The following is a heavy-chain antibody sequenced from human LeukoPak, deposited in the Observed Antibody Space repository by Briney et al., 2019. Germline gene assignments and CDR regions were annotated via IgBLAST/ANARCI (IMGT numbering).Heavy chain of an antibody. D-gene: IGHD4-17*01. V-gene: IGHV1-2*02. CDR3: ARNPVTTKYFDY. J-gene: IGHJ4*02. Sequence: ASVKVSCKASGYTFINHYIHWVRQAPGQGLEWMGWINPNSGDTNYAQKFQGRVTMTRDTSTSTVYMELSSLRSEDTAVYYCARNPVTTKYFDYWGQGTLVTVSS. CDR2: INPNSGDT. CDR1: GYTFINHY.